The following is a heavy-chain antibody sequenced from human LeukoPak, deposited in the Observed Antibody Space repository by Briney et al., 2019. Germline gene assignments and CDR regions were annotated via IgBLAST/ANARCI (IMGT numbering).Heavy chain of an antibody. CDR1: GFTFSSYA. V-gene: IGHV3-30-3*01. CDR3: ARGTDSSGYYSVDY. D-gene: IGHD3-22*01. CDR2: ISYDGSNK. Sequence: GGSLRLSCAASGFTFSSYAMHWVRQAPGKGLEWVAVISYDGSNKYYADSVKGRFTISRDNSKNTLYLQMNSLRAEDTAVYYCARGTDSSGYYSVDYWGQGTLVTVSS. J-gene: IGHJ4*02.